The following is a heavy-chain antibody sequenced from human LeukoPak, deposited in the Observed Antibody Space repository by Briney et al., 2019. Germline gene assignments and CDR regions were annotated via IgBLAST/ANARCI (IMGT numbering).Heavy chain of an antibody. CDR1: GFTFSSYS. Sequence: GGSLRLSCAASGFTFSSYSMNWVRQAPGKGLEWVSYISSSGSTIYYADSVKGRFTISRDNAKNSLYLQMNSLRAEDTAVYYCARDQDGYYDSSGYYSPFDYWGQGTLVTVSS. CDR2: ISSSGSTI. J-gene: IGHJ4*02. V-gene: IGHV3-48*01. CDR3: ARDQDGYYDSSGYYSPFDY. D-gene: IGHD3-22*01.